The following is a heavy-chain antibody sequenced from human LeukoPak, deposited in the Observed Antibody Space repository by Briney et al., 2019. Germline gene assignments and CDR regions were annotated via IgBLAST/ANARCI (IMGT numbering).Heavy chain of an antibody. J-gene: IGHJ6*03. Sequence: GGSLRLSCAASGFTFDDYAMHWVRQAPGKGLEWVSLISWDGGSTYYADSVKGRFTISRDNSKNSLYLQMNSLRAEDTALYYCAKTSSSSGPYYYYMDVWGKGTTVTVSS. CDR1: GFTFDDYA. CDR2: ISWDGGST. V-gene: IGHV3-43D*03. CDR3: AKTSSSSGPYYYYMDV. D-gene: IGHD6-6*01.